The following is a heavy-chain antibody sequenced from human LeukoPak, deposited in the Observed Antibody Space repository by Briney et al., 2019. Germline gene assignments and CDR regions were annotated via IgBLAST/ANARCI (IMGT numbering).Heavy chain of an antibody. V-gene: IGHV3-23*01. D-gene: IGHD3-3*01. CDR1: GFTFSSYA. CDR2: ISGSGGST. CDR3: AKIPKRVGFWSGYSSVPAKYYFDY. J-gene: IGHJ4*02. Sequence: PGGSLRLSCAASGFTFSSYAMSWVRQAPGQGLEWVSVISGSGGSTYYADSVKGRFTISRDNSKNTLYLQMNSLRAEDTAVYYCAKIPKRVGFWSGYSSVPAKYYFDYWGQGTLVTVSS.